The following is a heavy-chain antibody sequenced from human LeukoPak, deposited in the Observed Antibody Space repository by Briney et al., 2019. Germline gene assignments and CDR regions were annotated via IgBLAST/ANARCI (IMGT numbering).Heavy chain of an antibody. CDR2: ISWNSGSI. CDR3: AKEVDSYGPNPEYYFDY. D-gene: IGHD5-18*01. V-gene: IGHV3-9*01. J-gene: IGHJ4*02. CDR1: GFTFDDYA. Sequence: PGGSLRLSCAASGFTFDDYAMHWVRQAPGKGLEWVSGISWNSGSIGYADSVKGRFTISRDNAKNSLYLQMNSLRAEDTALYYCAKEVDSYGPNPEYYFDYWGQGTLVTVSS.